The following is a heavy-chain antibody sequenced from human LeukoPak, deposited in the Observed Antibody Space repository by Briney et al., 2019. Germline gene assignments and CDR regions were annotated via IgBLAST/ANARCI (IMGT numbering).Heavy chain of an antibody. CDR2: IYTSGST. V-gene: IGHV4-61*02. CDR1: GGSISSGSYY. J-gene: IGHJ5*02. Sequence: SQTLSLTCTVSGGSISSGSYYWSWIRQPAGKGLEWIGRIYTSGSTNYNPSLKSRVTISVDTSKNQFSLKLSSVTAADTAVYYCARVLTAGYDSSGYRGYNWFDPWGQGTLVTASS. D-gene: IGHD3-22*01. CDR3: ARVLTAGYDSSGYRGYNWFDP.